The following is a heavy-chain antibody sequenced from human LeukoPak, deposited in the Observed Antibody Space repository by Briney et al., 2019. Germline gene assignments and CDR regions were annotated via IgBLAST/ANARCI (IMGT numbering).Heavy chain of an antibody. CDR1: GYSISSGYY. V-gene: IGHV4-38-2*02. Sequence: SETLSLTCTVSGYSISSGYYWGWIRQPPGKGLEWIGSIYHSGSTYYNPSLKSRVTISVDTSKNQLSLKLSSVTAADTAVYYCARDSKYYDILTGYYRGEDFDYWGQGTLVTVSS. J-gene: IGHJ4*02. CDR2: IYHSGST. CDR3: ARDSKYYDILTGYYRGEDFDY. D-gene: IGHD3-9*01.